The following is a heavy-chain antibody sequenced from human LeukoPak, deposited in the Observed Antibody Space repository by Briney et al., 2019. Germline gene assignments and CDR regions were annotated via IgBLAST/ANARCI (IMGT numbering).Heavy chain of an antibody. D-gene: IGHD2-15*01. CDR2: ISSSSSYI. J-gene: IGHJ3*02. Sequence: GGSLRLSCAASGFTFSSYSMNWVRQAPGKGLEWVSSISSSSSYIYYADSVKGRFTISRDNAKNSLYLQMNSLRAEDTAVYYCARDYGSGGSCFLGAFDIWGQGTMVTVSS. V-gene: IGHV3-21*01. CDR3: ARDYGSGGSCFLGAFDI. CDR1: GFTFSSYS.